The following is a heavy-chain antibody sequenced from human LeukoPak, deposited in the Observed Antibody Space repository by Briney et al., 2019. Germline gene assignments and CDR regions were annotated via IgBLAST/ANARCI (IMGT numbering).Heavy chain of an antibody. CDR2: ISFDEIEK. J-gene: IGHJ4*02. D-gene: IGHD3-22*01. Sequence: GGSLRLSCAASGFSFNTFGMHWVRQAPGKGLEWVAVISFDEIEKYYADSVKGRFTISRGNSKDTLYLQMSSLTIEDTAVYYCRAATKYLDYYYDYWGQGTLVTVSS. CDR1: GFSFNTFG. V-gene: IGHV3-30*03. CDR3: RAATKYLDYYYDY.